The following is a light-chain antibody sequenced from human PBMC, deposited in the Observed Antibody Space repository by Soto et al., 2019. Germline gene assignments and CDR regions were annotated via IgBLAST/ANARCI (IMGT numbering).Light chain of an antibody. CDR2: EGS. J-gene: IGLJ2*01. CDR1: SSDVGSYNL. CDR3: CSYAGSQV. Sequence: QSALTQPASVSGSPGQSITISCTETSSDVGSYNLVSWYQQHPGKAPKLMIYEGSKRPSGVSNRFSGSKSGNTASLTISGLQAEDEADYYCCSYAGSQVFGGGTKVTV. V-gene: IGLV2-23*01.